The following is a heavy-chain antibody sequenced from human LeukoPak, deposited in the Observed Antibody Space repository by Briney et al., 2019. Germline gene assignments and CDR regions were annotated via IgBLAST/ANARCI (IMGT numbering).Heavy chain of an antibody. CDR3: ARHWFGEPRVGFDY. J-gene: IGHJ4*02. Sequence: SETLSLTCTVSGASICTYYWSWIRQPPGKGLEWIGSIYYSGSTYYNPSLKSRVTISVATSKNQLSLKLSSLTAADTAVYFCARHWFGEPRVGFDYWGQGTLVTVSS. V-gene: IGHV4-39*01. D-gene: IGHD3-10*01. CDR2: IYYSGST. CDR1: GASICTYY.